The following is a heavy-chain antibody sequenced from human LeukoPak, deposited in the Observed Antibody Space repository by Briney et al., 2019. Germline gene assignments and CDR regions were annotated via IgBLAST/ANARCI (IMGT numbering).Heavy chain of an antibody. Sequence: PSETPSLTCTVSGGSISSYYWSWIRRPAGKGLEWIGRIYTSGSTNYSPSLKSRVTISVDTSKNQFSLKLSSVTAEDTAVYYCAKENYFDCSGYYYSMRYERVFDYWGQGTLVTVSS. D-gene: IGHD3-22*01. CDR1: GGSISSYY. J-gene: IGHJ4*02. CDR2: IYTSGST. CDR3: AKENYFDCSGYYYSMRYERVFDY. V-gene: IGHV4-4*07.